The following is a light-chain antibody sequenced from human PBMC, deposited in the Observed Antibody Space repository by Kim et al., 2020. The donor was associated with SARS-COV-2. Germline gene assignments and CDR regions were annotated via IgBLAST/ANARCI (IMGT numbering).Light chain of an antibody. CDR3: AAWDDSLSGPRV. CDR1: SSNIGSNY. J-gene: IGLJ3*02. CDR2: RIN. Sequence: QSVLTQPPSASGTPGQRVTISCSGSSSNIGSNYVYWYQQLPGTAPKLLIYRINQRPSGVPDRFSGSKSGTSASLAISGLRSEDEADYYCAAWDDSLSGPRVFGGGTQLTVL. V-gene: IGLV1-47*01.